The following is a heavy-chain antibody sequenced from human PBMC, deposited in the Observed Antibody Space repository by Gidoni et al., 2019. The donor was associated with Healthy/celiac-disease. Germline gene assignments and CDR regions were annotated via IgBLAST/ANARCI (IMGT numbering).Heavy chain of an antibody. V-gene: IGHV3-33*01. CDR2: IWYDGTNK. J-gene: IGHJ6*02. CDR3: ARDRGGSVVGYGMDV. Sequence: QVQLVASGGGVVQPGRSLRPCCSASGFTFSNYAIHWVRQAPGKGLEWVAVIWYDGTNKYYADSVKGRFTISRDNSKNTLYLQMSSLRDEDTAVYYCARDRGGSVVGYGMDVWGQGTTVTVSS. CDR1: GFTFSNYA. D-gene: IGHD6-19*01.